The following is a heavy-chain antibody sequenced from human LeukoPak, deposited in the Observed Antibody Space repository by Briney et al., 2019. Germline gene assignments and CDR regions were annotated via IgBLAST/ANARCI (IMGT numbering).Heavy chain of an antibody. J-gene: IGHJ4*02. CDR3: ARHVLLRYFDWSDAGIDY. Sequence: SETLSLTCTVSGGSLSSYYWSWIRQPPGKGLEWIWYIYYGGSANYNPSLKSRVTISVDTSKNQFSLKLSSVTAADTAVYYCARHVLLRYFDWSDAGIDYWGQGTLVTVSS. CDR1: GGSLSSYY. V-gene: IGHV4-59*08. CDR2: IYYGGSA. D-gene: IGHD3-9*01.